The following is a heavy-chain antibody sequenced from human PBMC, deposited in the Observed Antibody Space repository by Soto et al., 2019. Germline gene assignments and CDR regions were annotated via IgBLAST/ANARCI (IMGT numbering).Heavy chain of an antibody. CDR2: IWYDGNNK. CDR3: AKIEFDY. J-gene: IGHJ4*02. CDR1: GFSFSDYG. D-gene: IGHD3-22*01. V-gene: IGHV3-30*02. Sequence: AGSLRLSCGASGFSFSDYGLHWVRQAPGKGLEWVAVIWYDGNNKYYVDSVKGRFTISRDNSKNTLYLQMNSLRAEDTAVYYCAKIEFDYWGQGTLVTVSS.